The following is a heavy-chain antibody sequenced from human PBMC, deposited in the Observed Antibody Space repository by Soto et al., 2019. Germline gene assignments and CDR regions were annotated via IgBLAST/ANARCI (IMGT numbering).Heavy chain of an antibody. D-gene: IGHD3-22*01. CDR1: GGTFSSYA. CDR2: IIPIFGTA. J-gene: IGHJ4*02. V-gene: IGHV1-69*13. Sequence: ASVKVSCKASGGTFSSYAISWVRQAPGQGLEWMGGIIPIFGTANYAQKFQGRVTITADESTSTAYMELSSLRSEDTAVYYCARDQPDYYDSSDYYPPLYWGQGTLVTVSS. CDR3: ARDQPDYYDSSDYYPPLY.